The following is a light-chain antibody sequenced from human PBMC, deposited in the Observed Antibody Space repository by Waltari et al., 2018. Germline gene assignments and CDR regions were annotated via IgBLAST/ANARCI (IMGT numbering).Light chain of an antibody. V-gene: IGLV3-1*01. CDR3: QAWDTSAVV. CDR1: NLGEKY. J-gene: IGLJ2*01. CDR2: QDS. Sequence: SYDLTQPPSVSVSPGRTATITYSGHNLGEKYVSWYQRKPGQSPVLVLYQDSKRPSGIPERFSGSNSGNTATLTISGTQAMDEADYYCQAWDTSAVVFGGGTKVTVL.